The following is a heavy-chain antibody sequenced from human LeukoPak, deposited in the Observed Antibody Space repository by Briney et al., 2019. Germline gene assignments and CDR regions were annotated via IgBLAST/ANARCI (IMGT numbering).Heavy chain of an antibody. CDR3: TRPESSSSLACDH. D-gene: IGHD2-2*01. J-gene: IGHJ4*02. V-gene: IGHV3-74*01. CDR1: GFTFSSSW. Sequence: PGGSLRLSCAASGFTFSSSWMHWVRQAPGKGLVRVSRINSDGSTTNYADSVKGRFIISRDNAKNTLYLQMNSLRAEDTAVYYCTRPESSSSLACDHWGQGTLVTVSS. CDR2: INSDGSTT.